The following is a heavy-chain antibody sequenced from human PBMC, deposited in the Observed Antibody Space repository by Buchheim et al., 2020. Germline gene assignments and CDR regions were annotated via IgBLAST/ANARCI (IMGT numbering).Heavy chain of an antibody. V-gene: IGHV3-48*01. CDR3: ARDGIYYYDSSGYDY. J-gene: IGHJ4*02. CDR1: RFTFSSYS. Sequence: EVQLVESGGTLVQPGGSLRLSCAASRFTFSSYSMNWVRQAPGKGLEWVSYISSGSSTMYYADSVKGRFTISRDNAKKSLYLQMNSLRAEDTAVYYCARDGIYYYDSSGYDYWGQGTL. D-gene: IGHD3-22*01. CDR2: ISSGSSTM.